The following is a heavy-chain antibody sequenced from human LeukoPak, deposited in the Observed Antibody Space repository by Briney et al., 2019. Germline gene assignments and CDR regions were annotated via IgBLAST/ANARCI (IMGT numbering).Heavy chain of an antibody. J-gene: IGHJ6*02. V-gene: IGHV1-69*13. CDR3: ARDSFVVVPAAPGYYYYYGMDV. D-gene: IGHD2-2*01. Sequence: ASVKVSCKASGGTFSSYAISWVRQAPGQGLEWMGGIIPIFGTATYAQKFQGRVTITADESTSTAYMELSSLRSEDTAVYYCARDSFVVVPAAPGYYYYYGMDVWGQGTTVTVSS. CDR1: GGTFSSYA. CDR2: IIPIFGTA.